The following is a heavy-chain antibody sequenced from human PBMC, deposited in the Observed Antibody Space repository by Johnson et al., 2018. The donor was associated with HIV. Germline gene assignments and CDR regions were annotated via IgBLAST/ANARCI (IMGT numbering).Heavy chain of an antibody. CDR2: INSDGSSR. D-gene: IGHD1-26*01. CDR3: ARVEWELDAFDI. Sequence: EVQLVESGGGLVEPGGSLRLSCAASGFTFSNAWMSWVRQAPGKGLEWVGRINSDGSSRNYADSVKGRFTISRDNAKNTLYLQMNSLRAEDTAVYYCARVEWELDAFDIWGQGTMVTVSS. V-gene: IGHV3-74*02. J-gene: IGHJ3*02. CDR1: GFTFSNAW.